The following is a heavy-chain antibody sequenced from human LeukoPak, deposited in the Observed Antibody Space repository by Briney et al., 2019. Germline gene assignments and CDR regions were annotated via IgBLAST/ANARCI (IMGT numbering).Heavy chain of an antibody. CDR3: ARDRRVLEPMDV. CDR1: GGSISSYY. CDR2: IYYSGST. J-gene: IGHJ6*04. V-gene: IGHV4-59*01. D-gene: IGHD1-14*01. Sequence: PSETLSLTCTVSGGSISSYYWSWIRQPPGKGLEWIGYIYYSGSTNYNPSLKSRVTISVDTSKNQFSLKLSSVTAADTAVYYCARDRRVLEPMDVWGKGTTVTVSS.